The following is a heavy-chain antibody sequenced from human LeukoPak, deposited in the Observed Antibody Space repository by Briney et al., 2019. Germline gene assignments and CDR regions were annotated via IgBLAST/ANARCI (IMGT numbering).Heavy chain of an antibody. V-gene: IGHV3-23*01. CDR3: AKDSRYGSGSYYVY. CDR2: ISGSGGST. D-gene: IGHD3-10*01. J-gene: IGHJ4*02. CDR1: GFTFSSYA. Sequence: GGSLRLSCAASGFTFSSYAMSWVRQAPGKGLEWVSAISGSGGSTYYADSVKGRFTISRDNSKNTLYLQMNSLRAEDTAVYYCAKDSRYGSGSYYVYWGQGTLVTVSS.